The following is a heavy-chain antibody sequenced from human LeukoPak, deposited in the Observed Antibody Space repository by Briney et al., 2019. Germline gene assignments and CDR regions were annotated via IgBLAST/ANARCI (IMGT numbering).Heavy chain of an antibody. V-gene: IGHV3-48*03. Sequence: GGSLRLSCAASGFTFSSYEMNWVRQAPGKGLEWVSYISSSGRTIYYADSVKGRFTISRDNAKNSLYLQMNSLRAEDTAVYYCAREGTWYYDSSGYRDAFDIWGQGTMVTVSS. CDR3: AREGTWYYDSSGYRDAFDI. CDR2: ISSSGRTI. CDR1: GFTFSSYE. J-gene: IGHJ3*02. D-gene: IGHD3-22*01.